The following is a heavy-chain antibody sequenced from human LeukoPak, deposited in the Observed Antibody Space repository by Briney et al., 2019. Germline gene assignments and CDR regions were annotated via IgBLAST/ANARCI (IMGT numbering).Heavy chain of an antibody. CDR3: ASSYGSGSYSVLDY. CDR2: INAGNGNT. V-gene: IGHV1-3*01. Sequence: ASVKVSCKASGYTFTSYAMHWVRQAPGQRLEWMGWINAGNGNTKYSRKFQGRVTITRDTSASTAYMELSSLRSEDTAVYYCASSYGSGSYSVLDYWGQGTLVTVSS. D-gene: IGHD3-10*01. CDR1: GYTFTSYA. J-gene: IGHJ4*02.